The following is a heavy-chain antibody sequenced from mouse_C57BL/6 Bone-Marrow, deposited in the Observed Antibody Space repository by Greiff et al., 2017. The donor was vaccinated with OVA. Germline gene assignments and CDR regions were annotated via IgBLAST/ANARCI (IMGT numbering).Heavy chain of an antibody. J-gene: IGHJ4*01. Sequence: EVQLQQSGGGLVQPGGSMKLSCVASGFTFSNYWMNWVRQSPEKGLEWVAQIRLKSDNYATHYAVSVKGRFTISRDDSKSSVYLQMHNIRAEDTGIDDCTGWVLRYPLGGYYAMDYWGQGTSVTVAS. D-gene: IGHD1-1*01. CDR1: GFTFSNYW. V-gene: IGHV6-3*01. CDR3: TGWVLRYPLGGYYAMDY. CDR2: IRLKSDNYAT.